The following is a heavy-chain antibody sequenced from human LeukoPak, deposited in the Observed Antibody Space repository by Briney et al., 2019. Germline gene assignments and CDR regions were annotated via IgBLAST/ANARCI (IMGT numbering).Heavy chain of an antibody. CDR3: ARRCFDYYCYGMDV. Sequence: GRSLRLSCAASAFTFSSYTMHWVRQAPGKGLEWVAVISSDGSNKYYADSVKGRFTISRDNSKNTLYLQMNGLRAEDRAVYYCARRCFDYYCYGMDVWGQGTTVTVSS. J-gene: IGHJ6*02. V-gene: IGHV3-30*04. CDR1: AFTFSSYT. CDR2: ISSDGSNK. D-gene: IGHD3-9*01.